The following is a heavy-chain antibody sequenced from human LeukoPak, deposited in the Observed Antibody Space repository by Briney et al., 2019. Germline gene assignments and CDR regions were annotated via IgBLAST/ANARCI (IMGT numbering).Heavy chain of an antibody. CDR2: ISSSSSYI. Sequence: GGSLRLSCAASGFTFSSHWMSWVRQAPGKGLEWVSFISSSSSYIYYADSLKGRFTISRDNAKNSLYLQMNSLRAEDTAVYYCAELGITMIGGVWGKGTTVTISS. V-gene: IGHV3-21*01. J-gene: IGHJ6*04. CDR3: AELGITMIGGV. D-gene: IGHD3-10*02. CDR1: GFTFSSHW.